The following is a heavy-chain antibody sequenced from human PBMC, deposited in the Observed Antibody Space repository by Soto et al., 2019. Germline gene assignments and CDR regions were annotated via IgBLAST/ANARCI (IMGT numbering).Heavy chain of an antibody. J-gene: IGHJ4*02. D-gene: IGHD3-22*01. CDR3: AKDLTSYYYDSSGYFGY. V-gene: IGHV3-9*01. CDR1: GFTFDDYA. Sequence: EVQLVESGGGLVQPGRSLRLSCAASGFTFDDYAMHWVRQAPGKGLEWVSGISWNSGSIGYADSVKGRFTISRDNAKNSLYLQMNSLRAEDTALYYCAKDLTSYYYDSSGYFGYWGQGTLVTVSS. CDR2: ISWNSGSI.